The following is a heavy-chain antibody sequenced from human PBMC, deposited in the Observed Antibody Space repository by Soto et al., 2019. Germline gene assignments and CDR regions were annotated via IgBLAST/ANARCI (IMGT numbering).Heavy chain of an antibody. CDR2: ISAYNGNT. D-gene: IGHD6-13*01. CDR1: GCTFNSYA. Sequence: QVRLVQSGAEVKKPGASVKVSCKASGCTFNSYAISWVRQAPGQGLEWMGWISAYNGNTNYAQMLQGRVTMTTDTSTSTAYMELRSLRSDDTAVYYCARDLAAGTCDYWGQGTLVTVSS. J-gene: IGHJ4*02. CDR3: ARDLAAGTCDY. V-gene: IGHV1-18*01.